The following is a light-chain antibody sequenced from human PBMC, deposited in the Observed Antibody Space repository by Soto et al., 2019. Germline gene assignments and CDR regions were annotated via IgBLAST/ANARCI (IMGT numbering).Light chain of an antibody. CDR1: QSISSY. CDR2: AAS. CDR3: QQSYSTPWYT. Sequence: DIQMTQSPSSLSASVGDRVTITCRASQSISSYLNWYQQKPGKAPKLLIYAASSLQSGVPSRFXGSGSGTDFTLTISSLQPEDFATYYCQQSYSTPWYTFGQGTKLEIK. J-gene: IGKJ2*01. V-gene: IGKV1-39*01.